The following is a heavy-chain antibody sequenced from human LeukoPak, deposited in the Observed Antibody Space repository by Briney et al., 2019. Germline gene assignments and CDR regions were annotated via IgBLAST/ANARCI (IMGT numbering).Heavy chain of an antibody. D-gene: IGHD4-17*01. J-gene: IGHJ5*02. Sequence: SETLSLTCTVSGGSISSYYWSWIRQPPGKGLEWIGYIYYSGSTNYNPSLKSRVTISVDTSKNQFSLKLSSVTAADTAVYYCARGSGYGDYAMVGIDPWGQGTLVTVSS. CDR2: IYYSGST. V-gene: IGHV4-59*01. CDR3: ARGSGYGDYAMVGIDP. CDR1: GGSISSYY.